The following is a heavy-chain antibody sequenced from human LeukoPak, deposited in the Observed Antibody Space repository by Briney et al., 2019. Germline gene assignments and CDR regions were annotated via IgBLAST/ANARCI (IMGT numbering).Heavy chain of an antibody. J-gene: IGHJ4*02. CDR3: ARDDGSGSYYYPSFDY. CDR1: GFTFSKYG. V-gene: IGHV3-7*05. D-gene: IGHD3-10*01. CDR2: IKKDGSEK. Sequence: GGSLRLSCAASGFTFSKYGMSWVRQAPGKGLEWVANIKKDGSEKNYVDSVKGRFTISRDNAKNSLYLQMNSLRAEDTAVYYCARDDGSGSYYYPSFDYWGQGTLVTVSS.